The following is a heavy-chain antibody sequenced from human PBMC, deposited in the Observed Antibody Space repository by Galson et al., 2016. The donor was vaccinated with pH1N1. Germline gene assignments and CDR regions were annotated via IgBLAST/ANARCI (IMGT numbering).Heavy chain of an antibody. CDR2: LDWDDDK. CDR3: ARLDYGDYSGYFEY. V-gene: IGHV2-70*01. Sequence: PALVKPTQTLTLTCTFSGFSLSTSGMCVSWIRQPPGKALEWLALLDWDDDKYYSTSLKTRLNISKDTSKNQVVLTMTNMDPVDTATYYCARLDYGDYSGYFEYWGQGTLVTVSS. CDR1: GFSLSTSGMC. D-gene: IGHD4-17*01. J-gene: IGHJ4*02.